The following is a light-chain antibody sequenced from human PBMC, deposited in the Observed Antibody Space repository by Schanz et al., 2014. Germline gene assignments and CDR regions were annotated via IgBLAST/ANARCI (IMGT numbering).Light chain of an antibody. J-gene: IGKJ3*01. V-gene: IGKV3-20*01. CDR1: QTISSSY. CDR3: HQYGTSPFT. Sequence: EIVLTQSPGTLSMSPGERATLSCRASQTISSSYLAWYQQKAGQAPRLLIYGASSRATGIPDRFSGSGSGTDFTLTIGRLEPEDFAVYYCHQYGTSPFTFGPGTTVDIK. CDR2: GAS.